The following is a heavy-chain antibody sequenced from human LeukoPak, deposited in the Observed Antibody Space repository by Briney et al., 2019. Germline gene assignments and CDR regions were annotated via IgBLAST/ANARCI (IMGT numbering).Heavy chain of an antibody. J-gene: IGHJ4*02. Sequence: SETLSLTCAVYGGSFSGYYWSWIRQPPGKGLEWIGEINHSGSTNYNPSFKSRVTISVDTSKNQFSLKLSSVTAADTAVYYCARGGRRVNDYWGQGTLVTVSS. CDR2: INHSGST. CDR3: ARGGRRVNDY. D-gene: IGHD3-10*01. V-gene: IGHV4-34*01. CDR1: GGSFSGYY.